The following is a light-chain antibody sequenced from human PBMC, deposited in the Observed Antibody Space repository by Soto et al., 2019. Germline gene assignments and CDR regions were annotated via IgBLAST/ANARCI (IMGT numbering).Light chain of an antibody. CDR2: EAS. CDR1: QSISGS. CDR3: QQYNGYWT. Sequence: DIQMTQSPSTLSASVGDRVTITCRASQSISGSLAWYQQKPVKAPKLLIYEASNLKSGVPSRFSGSGSGTEYTLTISSLQPDDSASYYCQQYNGYWTFGQGTRVEIK. J-gene: IGKJ1*01. V-gene: IGKV1-5*03.